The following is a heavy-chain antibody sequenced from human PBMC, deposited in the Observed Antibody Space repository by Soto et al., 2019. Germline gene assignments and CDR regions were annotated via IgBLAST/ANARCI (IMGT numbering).Heavy chain of an antibody. V-gene: IGHV3-13*01. J-gene: IGHJ6*02. CDR2: IGTAGDT. CDR3: ARVSGSGSTYYYYYGMDV. Sequence: PGGSLRLSCAASGFTFSSYGMHWFRQATGKGLEWVSAIGTAGDTYYPGSVKGRFTISRENAKNSLYLQMNSLRAEDTAVYYCARVSGSGSTYYYYYGMDVWCPGTTGTVS. D-gene: IGHD3-10*01. CDR1: GFTFSSYG.